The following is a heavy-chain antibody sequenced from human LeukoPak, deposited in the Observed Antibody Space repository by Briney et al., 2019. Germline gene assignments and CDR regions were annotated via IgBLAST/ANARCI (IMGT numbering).Heavy chain of an antibody. CDR2: INNDGGSS. V-gene: IGHV3-64D*06. J-gene: IGHJ3*02. D-gene: IGHD3-10*01. Sequence: GGSLRLSCSASGFSFNKYAVHWVRQAPGKGLEYVSGINNDGGSSHYADSAKGRFTISRDNSKNVLYLQLSSLRPEDTALYYCVKTMVVFGGLIRTDASDIWGQGTMVTVSS. CDR1: GFSFNKYA. CDR3: VKTMVVFGGLIRTDASDI.